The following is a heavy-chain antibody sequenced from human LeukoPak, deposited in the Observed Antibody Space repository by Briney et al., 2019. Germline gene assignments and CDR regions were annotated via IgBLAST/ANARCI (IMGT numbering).Heavy chain of an antibody. D-gene: IGHD3-10*01. CDR3: ATGGY. CDR2: ISADNGNP. Sequence: ASVKVSCKTSGYTFTNYGVSWVRQAPGQGLEWMGWISADNGNPNYAQKLQGRVTMTEDTSTDTAYMELSSLRSEDTAVYYCATGGYWGQGTLVTVSS. J-gene: IGHJ4*02. V-gene: IGHV1-18*01. CDR1: GYTFTNYG.